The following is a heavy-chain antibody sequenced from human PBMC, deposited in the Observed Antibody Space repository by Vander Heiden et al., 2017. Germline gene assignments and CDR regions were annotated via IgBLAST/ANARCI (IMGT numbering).Heavy chain of an antibody. Sequence: QVQLVESGGGVVQPGRSLRLPCAASGFTFSSYGMHWVRQAPGKGLEWVAVIWYDGSNKYYADSVKGRFTISRDNSKNTLYLQMNSLRAEDTAVYYCARENYDSSGYYPDWGQGTLVTVSS. D-gene: IGHD3-22*01. V-gene: IGHV3-33*01. CDR2: IWYDGSNK. J-gene: IGHJ4*02. CDR1: GFTFSSYG. CDR3: ARENYDSSGYYPD.